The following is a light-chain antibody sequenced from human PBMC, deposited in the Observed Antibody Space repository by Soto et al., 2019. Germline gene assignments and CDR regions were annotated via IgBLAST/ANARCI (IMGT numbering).Light chain of an antibody. CDR1: QDVIRW. CDR2: AAS. V-gene: IGKV1D-16*01. J-gene: IGKJ1*01. Sequence: DIQMTQSPSSVSASVGERVTITCRASQDVIRWLAWYQQKPGKAPKLLISAASSLQSGVPPRFSGSGSGTHFTLIISSLQPDDFATYYCQQYNSYSVTFGQGTKVDIK. CDR3: QQYNSYSVT.